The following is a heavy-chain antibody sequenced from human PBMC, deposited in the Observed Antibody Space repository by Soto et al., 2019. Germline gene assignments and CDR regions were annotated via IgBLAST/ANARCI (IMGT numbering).Heavy chain of an antibody. Sequence: GGSLRLSCTASGFTFTSYGMGWVRQAPGKGLQWVSTIRGDGGQTHYTDSVKGRLSISRDNSKNTVYLQMDSLRAEDTAMYFCARAVGLDSDDFFAYWGQGTQVTVSS. J-gene: IGHJ4*02. CDR1: GFTFTSYG. CDR2: IRGDGGQT. D-gene: IGHD3-9*01. V-gene: IGHV3-23*01. CDR3: ARAVGLDSDDFFAY.